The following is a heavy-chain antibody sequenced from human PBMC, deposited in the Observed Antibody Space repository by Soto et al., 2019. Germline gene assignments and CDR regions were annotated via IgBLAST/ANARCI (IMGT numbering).Heavy chain of an antibody. Sequence: SETLSLTCTVSVGSISSSSYYWGWIRQPPGKGLEWIGSIYYSGSTYYNPSLKSRVTISVDTSKNQFSLKLSSVTAADTAVYYCVKLQDIVVVPAAIDYWGQGTLVTVSS. CDR2: IYYSGST. D-gene: IGHD2-2*01. J-gene: IGHJ4*02. CDR3: VKLQDIVVVPAAIDY. V-gene: IGHV4-39*01. CDR1: VGSISSSSYY.